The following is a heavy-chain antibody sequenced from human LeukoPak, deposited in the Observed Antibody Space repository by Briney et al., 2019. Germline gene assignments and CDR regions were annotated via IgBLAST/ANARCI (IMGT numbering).Heavy chain of an antibody. CDR3: ARVRNYDFWSGYPDY. V-gene: IGHV1-46*01. CDR1: GYTFTSYY. CDR2: INPSGGST. Sequence: ASVKVSCKASGYTFTSYYMHWVRQAPGQGLEWMGIINPSGGSTSYAQKFQGRVTMTRDTSTSTVYMELSSLRSEDTAVYYCARVRNYDFWSGYPDYWGQGTLVTVSS. J-gene: IGHJ4*02. D-gene: IGHD3-3*01.